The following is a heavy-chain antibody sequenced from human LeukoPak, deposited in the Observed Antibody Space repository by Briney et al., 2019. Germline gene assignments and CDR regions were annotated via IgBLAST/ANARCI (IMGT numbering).Heavy chain of an antibody. CDR1: GFTFSDHC. CDR2: ISYDGTIR. Sequence: GGSLRLSCAASGFTFSDHCMDWVRQAPGKGLEWVAVISYDGTIRNYADSVKGRFTISRDNSKNTLYLQMNSLTAEDTALYYCAKGGCSSTTCYLANPWGQGTLVTVSS. CDR3: AKGGCSSTTCYLANP. J-gene: IGHJ5*02. D-gene: IGHD2-2*01. V-gene: IGHV3-30*18.